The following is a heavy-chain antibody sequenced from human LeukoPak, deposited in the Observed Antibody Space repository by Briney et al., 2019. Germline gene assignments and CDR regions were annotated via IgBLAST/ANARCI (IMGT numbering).Heavy chain of an antibody. D-gene: IGHD3-10*01. Sequence: GGSLRLSCAASGFSFSTNPMSWVRQAPGKGLEWVSAISPDRTYYADSVKGRLTISRDNYKNTVDLHINSPRAEDTAIYYCVKEHVDRAFTRSFEIWGQGTVVTVSS. CDR3: VKEHVDRAFTRSFEI. CDR2: ISPDRT. CDR1: GFSFSTNP. V-gene: IGHV3-23*01. J-gene: IGHJ3*02.